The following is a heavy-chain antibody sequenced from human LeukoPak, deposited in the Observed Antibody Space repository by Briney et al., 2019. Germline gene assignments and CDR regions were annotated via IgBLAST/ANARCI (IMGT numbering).Heavy chain of an antibody. Sequence: PSETLSLTCTVSGGFISSYYWTWIRQPPGKGLEWIGYIYHSGSTNYNPSLKSRVTISVDTSKNHFSLKLSSVTAADTAVYYCARAGYSGSDFSVWGKGTTVTVSS. CDR2: IYHSGST. CDR1: GGFISSYY. J-gene: IGHJ6*04. D-gene: IGHD5-12*01. V-gene: IGHV4-59*01. CDR3: ARAGYSGSDFSV.